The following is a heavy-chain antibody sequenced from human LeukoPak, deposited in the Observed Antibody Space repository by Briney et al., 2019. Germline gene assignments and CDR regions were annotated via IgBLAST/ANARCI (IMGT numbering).Heavy chain of an antibody. Sequence: ASVKVSCKASGCTFSSYAISWVRQAPGQGLEWMGGIIPIFGTANYAQKFQGRVTITADESTSTAYLELSSLTSEDTAVYYCARVGDFWSGYPRRNWFDPWGQGTLVTVSS. CDR2: IIPIFGTA. V-gene: IGHV1-69*13. CDR3: ARVGDFWSGYPRRNWFDP. J-gene: IGHJ5*02. CDR1: GCTFSSYA. D-gene: IGHD3-3*01.